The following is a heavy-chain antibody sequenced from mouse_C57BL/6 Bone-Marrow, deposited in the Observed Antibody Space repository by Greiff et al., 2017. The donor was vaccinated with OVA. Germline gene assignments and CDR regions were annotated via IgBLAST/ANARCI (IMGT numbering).Heavy chain of an antibody. V-gene: IGHV5-12*01. Sequence: DVMLVESGGGLVQPGGSLKLSCAASGFTFSDYYMYWVRQTPEKRLEWVAYISNGGGSTYYPDTVKGRFTISRDNAKTTLYLQMSRMKSEDTAMYYCARPSYYSNLYAMDYWGQGTSVTVSA. CDR2: ISNGGGST. D-gene: IGHD2-5*01. CDR1: GFTFSDYY. J-gene: IGHJ4*01. CDR3: ARPSYYSNLYAMDY.